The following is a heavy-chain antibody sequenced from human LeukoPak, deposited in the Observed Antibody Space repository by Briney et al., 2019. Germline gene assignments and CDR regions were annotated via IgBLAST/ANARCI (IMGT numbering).Heavy chain of an antibody. CDR2: INPNSGGT. Sequence: ASVKVSCKASGYTFTGYYMHWVRQAPGQGLEWMGWINPNSGGTNYAQKFQGRVTMTRDTSISTAYMELSRLRSDDTAVYYCARYTGYSSSWYGRADAFDIWGQGTTVTVSS. D-gene: IGHD6-13*01. J-gene: IGHJ3*02. V-gene: IGHV1-2*02. CDR1: GYTFTGYY. CDR3: ARYTGYSSSWYGRADAFDI.